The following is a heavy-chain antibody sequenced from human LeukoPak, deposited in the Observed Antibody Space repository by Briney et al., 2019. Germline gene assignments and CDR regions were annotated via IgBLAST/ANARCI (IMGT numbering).Heavy chain of an antibody. CDR1: GYTFTSYG. CDR2: ISAYNGNT. V-gene: IGHV1-18*01. CDR3: ARDPVVVAATGYYFDY. J-gene: IGHJ4*02. Sequence: ASVKVSCKASGYTFTSYGIIWVRQAPGQGLEWMGWISAYNGNTNYAQKYQGRVTMTTDTSTSTAYMELRSLRSDDTAVYYCARDPVVVAATGYYFDYWGQGTLVTVSS. D-gene: IGHD2-15*01.